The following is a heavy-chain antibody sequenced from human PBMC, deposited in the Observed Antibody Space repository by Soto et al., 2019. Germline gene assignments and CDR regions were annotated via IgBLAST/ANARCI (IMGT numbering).Heavy chain of an antibody. CDR1: GFTFSTFG. CDR3: AKDLQAYGDYAYYCYSLNV. D-gene: IGHD4-17*01. J-gene: IGHJ6*02. Sequence: QLVESGGGVVPPGASLRLSCAASGFTFSTFGMHWVRQTPGKGLEWVAVISYDGNNKVYADSVKGRFTIARDNVENTVDMVMNNLKVDDTAVYYCAKDLQAYGDYAYYCYSLNVWGQGATVSVSS. CDR2: ISYDGNNK. V-gene: IGHV3-30*18.